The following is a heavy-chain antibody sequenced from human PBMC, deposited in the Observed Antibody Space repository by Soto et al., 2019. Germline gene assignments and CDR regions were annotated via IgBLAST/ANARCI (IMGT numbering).Heavy chain of an antibody. V-gene: IGHV4-59*08. D-gene: IGHD3-22*01. CDR2: IYYSGST. CDR1: GGSISSYY. J-gene: IGHJ4*02. Sequence: SETLSLTCTVSGGSISSYYWSWIRQPPGKGLEWIGYIYYSGSTNYNPSLKSRVTISVDTSKNQFSLKLSSVTAADTAVYYCARHHPSRGGYDSSGYDYWGQGTLVTVSS. CDR3: ARHHPSRGGYDSSGYDY.